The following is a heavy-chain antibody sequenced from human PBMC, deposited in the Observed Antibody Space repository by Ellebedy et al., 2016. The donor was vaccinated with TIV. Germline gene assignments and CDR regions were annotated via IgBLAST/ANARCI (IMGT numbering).Heavy chain of an antibody. CDR1: GFTFTSFD. CDR3: AKGRGGGSDSSAPRYYFDY. CDR2: ISNTGSRT. Sequence: PGGSLRLSCAASGFTFTSFDMTWVRQAPGTGLEWVSTISNTGSRTYYADSVEGRFIISRDNSKNTLYLQMNSLRAEDTAVYYCAKGRGGGSDSSAPRYYFDYWGLGTLVTVSS. D-gene: IGHD3-22*01. J-gene: IGHJ4*02. V-gene: IGHV3-23*01.